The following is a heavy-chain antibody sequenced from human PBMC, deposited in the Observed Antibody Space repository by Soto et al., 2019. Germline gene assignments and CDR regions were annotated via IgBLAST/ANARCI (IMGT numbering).Heavy chain of an antibody. V-gene: IGHV1-69*12. CDR3: ATSSSGSGAYYYGMEV. CDR2: IIPIFGTA. J-gene: IGHJ6*02. D-gene: IGHD6-19*01. CDR1: GGTFSSYA. Sequence: QVQLVQSGAEVKKPGSSVKVSCKASGGTFSSYAISWVRQAPGQGLEWMGGIIPIFGTANHAQKFQGTVTVTEDESTSTAYMDLSSRRSEATPVYNFATSSSGSGAYYYGMEVWSQETTATVSS.